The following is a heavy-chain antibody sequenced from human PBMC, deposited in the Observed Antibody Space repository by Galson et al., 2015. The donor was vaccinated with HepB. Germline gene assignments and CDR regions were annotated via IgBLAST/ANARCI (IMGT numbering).Heavy chain of an antibody. D-gene: IGHD5-12*01. CDR3: AKGGRGKSGHDTPIDH. V-gene: IGHV3-30*18. Sequence: SLRLSCAGSGFTFSNNGMHWVRLSPGKGLEWLAATSYDGSNKYYADSVRGRFTISRDNSQNTLYLQMNSLRVEDSAVYYCAKGGRGKSGHDTPIDHWGQGTQVTVSS. CDR1: GFTFSNNG. CDR2: TSYDGSNK. J-gene: IGHJ4*02.